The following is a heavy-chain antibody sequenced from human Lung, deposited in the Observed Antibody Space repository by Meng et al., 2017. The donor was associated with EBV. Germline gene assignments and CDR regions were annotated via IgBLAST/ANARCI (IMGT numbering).Heavy chain of an antibody. CDR2: IYHSGST. V-gene: IGHV4-39*01. J-gene: IGHJ4*02. Sequence: LPLQESGPGLLKPSETRSLSCTVSGGSISSNGYDWDWVRQPPGKGLEGIGAIYHSGSTSYNPSLQSRVTMFVDTSKNQFSLMLTSVTATDTAVYYCARRRGGSGRDCWGQGTLVTVSS. CDR3: ARRRGGSGRDC. CDR1: GGSISSNGYD. D-gene: IGHD3-10*01.